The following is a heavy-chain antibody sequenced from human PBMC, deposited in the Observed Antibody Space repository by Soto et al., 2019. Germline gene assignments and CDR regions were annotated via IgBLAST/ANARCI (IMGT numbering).Heavy chain of an antibody. Sequence: GGSLRLSCAASGFTASSNYMSWVRQAPGKGLEWFPVIYSGGSKYYPVSLKGRLTISRHNSKNTLNLQRNSMRAEDTAVYFCARGRRDGYNYCYYGMDVWGQGTTVTVSS. V-gene: IGHV3-53*04. CDR3: ARGRRDGYNYCYYGMDV. CDR1: GFTASSNY. D-gene: IGHD5-12*01. J-gene: IGHJ6*02. CDR2: IYSGGSK.